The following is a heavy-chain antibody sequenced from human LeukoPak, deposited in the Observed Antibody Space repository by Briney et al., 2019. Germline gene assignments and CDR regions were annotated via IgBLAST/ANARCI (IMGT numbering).Heavy chain of an antibody. J-gene: IGHJ4*02. Sequence: GGSLRLSCSASGFTFSSYAMHWVRQAPGKGLEYVSAISSNGGSTYYADSVKGRFTISRDNSKNTLYLQISSLRAEDTAVYYCVAGYSSSWSYFDYWGRGTLVTVSS. CDR1: GFTFSSYA. D-gene: IGHD6-13*01. CDR3: VAGYSSSWSYFDY. V-gene: IGHV3-64D*09. CDR2: ISSNGGST.